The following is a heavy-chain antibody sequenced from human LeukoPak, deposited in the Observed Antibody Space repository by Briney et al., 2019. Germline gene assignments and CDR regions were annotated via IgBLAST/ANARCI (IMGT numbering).Heavy chain of an antibody. D-gene: IGHD3-9*01. CDR1: GYAFTSYG. J-gene: IGHJ4*02. CDR3: ASQQSRYDILTGYYRYFDY. CDR2: ISAYNGNT. Sequence: ASVKVSCKASGYAFTSYGISWVRQAPGQGLEWMGWISAYNGNTNYAQKLQGRVTMTTDTSTSTAYMELRSLRSDDTAVYYCASQQSRYDILTGYYRYFDYWGQGTLVTVSS. V-gene: IGHV1-18*01.